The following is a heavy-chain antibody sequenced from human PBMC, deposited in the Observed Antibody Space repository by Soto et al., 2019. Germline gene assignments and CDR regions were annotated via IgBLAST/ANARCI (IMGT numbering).Heavy chain of an antibody. CDR1: GGAISSYY. J-gene: IGHJ6*02. CDR2: LYTSGST. D-gene: IGHD2-2*01. V-gene: IGHV4-4*07. Sequence: QVQLQESGPGLVKPSETLSLTCSVSGGAISSYYWSWIRQPAGKGLEWIGRLYTSGSTIYSPSLTKRVTMSVDTSKHQFSLQLTAVTAADTAVYYCAKSDRACSTPSCYYYAMDVLGQGTTVTVSS. CDR3: AKSDRACSTPSCYYYAMDV.